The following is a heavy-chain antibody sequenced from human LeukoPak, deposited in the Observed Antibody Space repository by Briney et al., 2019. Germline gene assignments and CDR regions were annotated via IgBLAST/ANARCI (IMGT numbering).Heavy chain of an antibody. D-gene: IGHD5-18*01. CDR3: ARVTREYNYDVFDY. CDR1: GGSLTSYY. CDR2: SYYIGST. Sequence: AETLSLTCTVSGGSLTSYYWSWIRQPPGRGLEWIGDSYYIGSTNYSPTLKSRVTVSVDTSKNQFSLNLRSVTAADTAVYYCARVTREYNYDVFDYWGQGTLVTVSS. J-gene: IGHJ4*02. V-gene: IGHV4-59*01.